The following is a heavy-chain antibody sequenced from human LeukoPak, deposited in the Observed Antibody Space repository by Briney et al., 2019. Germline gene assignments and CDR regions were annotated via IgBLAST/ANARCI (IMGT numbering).Heavy chain of an antibody. D-gene: IGHD1-26*01. CDR2: INPSDGST. CDR3: ARRGPPIDY. Sequence: ASVKLSCKASGYTFSSYYVHWVRQAPGQGLEWMGIINPSDGSTNYAQKFQGRVTMTRDTSMNIVYMELSSLRSEDTAVYYCARRGPPIDYWGQGILVTVSS. CDR1: GYTFSSYY. J-gene: IGHJ4*02. V-gene: IGHV1-46*01.